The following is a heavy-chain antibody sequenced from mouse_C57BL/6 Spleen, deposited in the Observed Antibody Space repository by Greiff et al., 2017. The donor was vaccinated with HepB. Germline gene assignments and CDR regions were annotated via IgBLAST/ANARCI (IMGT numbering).Heavy chain of an antibody. CDR3: ARAGYGSSPRYWYFDV. D-gene: IGHD1-1*01. V-gene: IGHV1-47*01. CDR2: FHHYNDDT. J-gene: IGHJ1*03. Sequence: QVQLQQSGAELVKPGASVKMSCKASGYTFNTYPIEWMKQNHGKSLEWIGNFHHYNDDTKYNEKFKGKATLTVEKSSSTVYLELSRLTSDDSAVYYCARAGYGSSPRYWYFDVWGTGTTVTVSS. CDR1: GYTFNTYP.